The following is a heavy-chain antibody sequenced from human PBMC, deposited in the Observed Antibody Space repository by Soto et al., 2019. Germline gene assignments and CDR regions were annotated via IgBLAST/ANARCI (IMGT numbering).Heavy chain of an antibody. CDR1: GYSFVNYW. CDR3: ARQSLSSSAFDF. V-gene: IGHV5-51*01. D-gene: IGHD6-13*01. J-gene: IGHJ4*02. CDR2: VYPGDSDT. Sequence: EVHLVQSEVEVTKPGESLKISCKVSGYSFVNYWIGWVRRMPGKGLEWIGNVYPGDSDTDYSPSFQGRVTISADKSITTTYLQWSSLQASDTAIYYCARQSLSSSAFDFWGQGTLVIVSS.